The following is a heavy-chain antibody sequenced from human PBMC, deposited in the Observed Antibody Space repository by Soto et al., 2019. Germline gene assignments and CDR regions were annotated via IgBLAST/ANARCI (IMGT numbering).Heavy chain of an antibody. CDR3: ARENGSGYYYYGMDV. CDR2: INPSGGST. D-gene: IGHD3-10*01. J-gene: IGHJ6*02. V-gene: IGHV1-46*03. CDR1: GYTFTSYY. Sequence: GASVKVSCKASGYTFTSYYMHWVRQAPGQGLEWMGIINPSGGSTSYAQKFQGRVTMTRDTSTSTVYMELSSLRSEDTAVYYCARENGSGYYYYGMDVWSQGTTVTVSS.